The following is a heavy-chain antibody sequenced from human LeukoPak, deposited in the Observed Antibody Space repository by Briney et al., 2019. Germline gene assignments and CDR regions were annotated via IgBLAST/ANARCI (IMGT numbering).Heavy chain of an antibody. CDR1: GFTFSSYA. V-gene: IGHV3-23*01. CDR2: ISGSGGST. Sequence: PGGSLRLSCAASGFTFSSYAMSWVRQAPGKGLEWVSAISGSGGSTYYADSVKGRFTISRDNSKNTLYLQMNSLRAEGTAVYYCAKNLWGVHAFDIWGQGTMVTVSS. J-gene: IGHJ3*02. CDR3: AKNLWGVHAFDI. D-gene: IGHD3-10*01.